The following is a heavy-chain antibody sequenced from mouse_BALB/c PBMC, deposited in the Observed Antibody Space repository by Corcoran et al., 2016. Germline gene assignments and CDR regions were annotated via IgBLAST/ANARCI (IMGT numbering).Heavy chain of an antibody. CDR1: GYTFSSYW. CDR3: ASLYYRYTWFAY. Sequence: QVQLQQSGAELMKPGASVKISCKATGYTFSSYWIEWVKQRPGHGLEWIGEILPGSGSTNYNEKFKDKATFTADTSSNTAYMQLSSLTSEDSAVYYCASLYYRYTWFAYWGQGTLVTVSA. D-gene: IGHD2-14*01. V-gene: IGHV1-9*01. CDR2: ILPGSGST. J-gene: IGHJ3*01.